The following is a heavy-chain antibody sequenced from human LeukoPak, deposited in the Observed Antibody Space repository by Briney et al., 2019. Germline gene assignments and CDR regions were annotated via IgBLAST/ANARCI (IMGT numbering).Heavy chain of an antibody. CDR3: ARDGRYCSGGSCYSSGHWFDP. V-gene: IGHV1-69*13. J-gene: IGHJ5*02. CDR1: GGTFSSYA. Sequence: ASVKVSCKASGGTFSSYAISWVRQAPGQGLEWMGGIIPIFGTANYAQKFQGRVTITADESTSTAYMELSSLRSEDTAVYYCARDGRYCSGGSCYSSGHWFDPWGQGTLVTVSS. CDR2: IIPIFGTA. D-gene: IGHD2-15*01.